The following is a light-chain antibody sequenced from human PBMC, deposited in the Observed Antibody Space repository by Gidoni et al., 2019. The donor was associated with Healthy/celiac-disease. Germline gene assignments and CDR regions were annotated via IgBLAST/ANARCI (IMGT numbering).Light chain of an antibody. V-gene: IGKV3-11*01. CDR2: DAS. CDR3: QQRSNWPWT. Sequence: EIALTQSPATLPLSPGERATLSRRASQSVSSYLAWYQQEPGQAPRLLLYDASNRAPGSPARFSSSGSATDFTLTISSREPADFAVYYCQQRSNWPWTFGQGTKVEIK. CDR1: QSVSSY. J-gene: IGKJ1*01.